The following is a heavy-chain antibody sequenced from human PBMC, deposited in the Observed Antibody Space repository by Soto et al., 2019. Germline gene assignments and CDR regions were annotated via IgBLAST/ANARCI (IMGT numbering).Heavy chain of an antibody. CDR3: VRGNFHVN. J-gene: IGHJ4*02. CDR2: INIDGSIT. D-gene: IGHD3-3*01. Sequence: EVHLVESGGGLVQPGESLRLSCAASGFTFSSHWMHWVRQAPDKGLVWVSRINIDGSITAYADSVKGRFTISKDNAKNMWYLQNNSLRADDTAVYYCVRGNFHVNWGQGTLVTVSS. CDR1: GFTFSSHW. V-gene: IGHV3-74*01.